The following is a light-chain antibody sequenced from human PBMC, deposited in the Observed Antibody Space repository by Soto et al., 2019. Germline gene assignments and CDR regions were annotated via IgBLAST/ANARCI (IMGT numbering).Light chain of an antibody. Sequence: QSVLTQPPSASGAPGQSVTISCTGTSSDVGGSNFVSWYRQHPGKAPKLVIYEVSKRPSGVPDRFSGSKSGNTASPTVSGLQAEDEDDYYCCSYAAYNTVVFGGGTKVTVL. V-gene: IGLV2-8*01. J-gene: IGLJ3*02. CDR1: SSDVGGSNF. CDR3: CSYAAYNTVV. CDR2: EVS.